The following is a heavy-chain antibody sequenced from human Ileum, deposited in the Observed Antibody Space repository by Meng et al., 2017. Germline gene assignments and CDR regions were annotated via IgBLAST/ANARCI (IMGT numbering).Heavy chain of an antibody. V-gene: IGHV1-2*06. CDR2: INPNSGGT. CDR1: GYTFTGYY. CDR3: TYGDFDY. J-gene: IGHJ4*02. Sequence: QGQLVQAGAEGEKPGASVKVSCKASGYTFTGYYMHWVRQAPGQGLEWMGRINPNSGGTNYAQKFQGRVTMTRDTSISTAYMELSSLRSDDTAMYYCTYGDFDYWGQGTLVTVSS. D-gene: IGHD4-17*01.